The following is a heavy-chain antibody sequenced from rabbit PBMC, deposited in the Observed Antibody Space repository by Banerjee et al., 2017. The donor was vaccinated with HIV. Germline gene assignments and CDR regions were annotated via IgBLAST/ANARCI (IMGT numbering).Heavy chain of an antibody. CDR1: GFSFSSSYY. J-gene: IGHJ4*01. V-gene: IGHV1S45*01. CDR2: IYTGSSGST. Sequence: QVQLVESGGGLVQPEGSLTLTCTASGFSFSSSYYMCWVRQAPGKGLEWIACIYTGSSGSTYYASWAKGRFTISGTSSTTVTLQMTSLTAADTATYFCARGARSNYWDYYFDLWGPGTLVTVS. CDR3: ARGARSNYWDYYFDL. D-gene: IGHD8-1*01.